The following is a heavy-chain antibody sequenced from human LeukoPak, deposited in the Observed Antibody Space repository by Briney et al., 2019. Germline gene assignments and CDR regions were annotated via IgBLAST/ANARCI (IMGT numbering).Heavy chain of an antibody. J-gene: IGHJ3*02. CDR1: GFTFSSYA. D-gene: IGHD1-14*01. V-gene: IGHV3-23*01. Sequence: PGGSLRLSCAASGFTFSSYAMSWVRQAPGKGLEWVSAISGSGGSTYYADSVKGRFTISRDNSKNTLYLQMNSLRAEDTAVYYCAKALIGNSIQAWGHRDAFDIWGQGTMVTVSS. CDR3: AKALIGNSIQAWGHRDAFDI. CDR2: ISGSGGST.